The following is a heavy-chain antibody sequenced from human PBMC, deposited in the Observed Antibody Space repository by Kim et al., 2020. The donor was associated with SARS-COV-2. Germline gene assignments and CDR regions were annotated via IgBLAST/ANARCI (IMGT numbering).Heavy chain of an antibody. CDR1: GYTFINYY. CDR2: INPNDGST. V-gene: IGHV1-46*01. D-gene: IGHD3-3*01. Sequence: ASVKVSCKASGYTFINYYIHWVRQAPGQGLEWMGMINPNDGSTTYAQRFQGRVTMTRDTSTSTVYMELTNLSSEGTAVYYCARHNRRMGVVGLAFSYFEHWGQGTLVTVSS. J-gene: IGHJ4*02. CDR3: ARHNRRMGVVGLAFSYFEH.